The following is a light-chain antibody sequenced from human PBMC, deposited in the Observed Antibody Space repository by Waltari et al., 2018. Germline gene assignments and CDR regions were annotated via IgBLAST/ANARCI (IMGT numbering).Light chain of an antibody. CDR3: QQYNNWPLYT. J-gene: IGKJ2*01. Sequence: ETVMTQSPATLSVSQGGRATLSCRASQSLGTNLAWYQQKPGQAPSLLIYGASSRATGVPARFSGSGSGTDFTLTISSLQSEDFVVYYCQQYNNWPLYTFGQGTKLEI. V-gene: IGKV3-15*01. CDR1: QSLGTN. CDR2: GAS.